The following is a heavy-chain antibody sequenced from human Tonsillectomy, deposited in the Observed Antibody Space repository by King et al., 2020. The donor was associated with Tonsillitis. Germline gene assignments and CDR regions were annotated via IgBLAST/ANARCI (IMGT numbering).Heavy chain of an antibody. Sequence: VQLVESGGGVGPPGGALRLSCAASGFTFSSYGKHWGRQAPGKGVVGVAGIWDDGSNKYYGESVKGRFTNSRDNSKNTLYLQMNSLRAEDTAVYYCARDGHNWNRRLDYWGQGTLVTVSS. CDR1: GFTFSSYG. V-gene: IGHV3-33*01. CDR2: IWDDGSNK. CDR3: ARDGHNWNRRLDY. J-gene: IGHJ4*02. D-gene: IGHD1-20*01.